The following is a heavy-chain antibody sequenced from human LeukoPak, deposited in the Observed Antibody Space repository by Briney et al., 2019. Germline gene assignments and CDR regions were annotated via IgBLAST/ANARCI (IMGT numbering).Heavy chain of an antibody. V-gene: IGHV3-11*01. J-gene: IGHJ4*02. CDR3: AREAQLPYSSSWYDACDY. Sequence: GGSLRLFCAASGFTFSDYYMSWIRQAPGKGLEWVSYISSSGSTIYYADSVKGRFTISRDNAKNSLYLQMNSLRAEDTAVYYCAREAQLPYSSSWYDACDYWGQGTLVTVSS. CDR1: GFTFSDYY. D-gene: IGHD6-13*01. CDR2: ISSSGSTI.